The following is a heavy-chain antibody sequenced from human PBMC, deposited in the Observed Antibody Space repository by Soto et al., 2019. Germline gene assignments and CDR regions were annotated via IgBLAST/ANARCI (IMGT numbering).Heavy chain of an antibody. V-gene: IGHV3-30*03. CDR1: GFLFDTYG. CDR2: ISYDGSHK. CDR3: ATSASSDH. J-gene: IGHJ4*02. D-gene: IGHD1-26*01. Sequence: VRLVESGGGVVQPGRSLRLSCVASGFLFDTYGMHWVRQTPGKGLEWVAIISYDGSHKEYADSVKGRFAISRDNSENTLYLQMNNLGVEDTALYYCATSASSDHWGQGTQVTVSS.